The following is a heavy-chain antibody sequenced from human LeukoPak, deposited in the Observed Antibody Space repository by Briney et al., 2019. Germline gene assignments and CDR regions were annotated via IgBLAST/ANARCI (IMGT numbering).Heavy chain of an antibody. CDR1: GFTFSSYD. J-gene: IGHJ4*02. V-gene: IGHV3-33*01. D-gene: IGHD1-26*01. Sequence: GGSLRLSCAASGFTFSSYDMHWVRQGPGKGLEWVALIWYDGSNKYYADSVKGRLTISRDNSKNTLYLQMNSLRAEDTALYYCATAGSGTYADYWGLGTLVTVSS. CDR3: ATAGSGTYADY. CDR2: IWYDGSNK.